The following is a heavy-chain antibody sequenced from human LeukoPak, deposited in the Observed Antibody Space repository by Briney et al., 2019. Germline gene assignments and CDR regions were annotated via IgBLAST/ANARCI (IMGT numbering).Heavy chain of an antibody. D-gene: IGHD1-26*01. V-gene: IGHV1-24*01. Sequence: GASVKVSCKVSGSTLTELSIHWVRQAPGKGLEWMGGLDPEDGEIYAQRVQGRVTMTEDTSTDTAYMDLSSLTSDDTAVYYCATEEAGSFPAFDCWGQGTRVTVSS. CDR2: LDPEDGE. CDR1: GSTLTELS. CDR3: ATEEAGSFPAFDC. J-gene: IGHJ4*02.